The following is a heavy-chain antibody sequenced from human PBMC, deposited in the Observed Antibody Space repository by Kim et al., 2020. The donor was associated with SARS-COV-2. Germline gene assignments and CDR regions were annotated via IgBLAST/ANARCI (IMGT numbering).Heavy chain of an antibody. J-gene: IGHJ4*02. D-gene: IGHD6-19*01. CDR3: AREGAVAGHIDY. CDR2: IYSAGST. CDR1: GFTVSTNN. Sequence: GGSLRLSCVASGFTVSTNNMNWVRQAPGKGLEWVSLIYSAGSTYYADSVTGRFTISRDNSKNTLYLKMNSLRAEDTAMYYCAREGAVAGHIDYWGQGTLV. V-gene: IGHV3-53*01.